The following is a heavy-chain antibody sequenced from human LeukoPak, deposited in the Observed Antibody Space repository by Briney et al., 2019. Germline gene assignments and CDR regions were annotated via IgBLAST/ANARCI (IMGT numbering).Heavy chain of an antibody. Sequence: GGSLRLSCAASGFIVGSCEMNWVRQTPGKGLEWISFIATDGTIFYADSVKGRFTLSRDNVQNSLYLQMNNLRAEDTAGYYCATSLSGWGTYYHMDVWGKGTTVTISS. CDR1: GFIVGSCE. CDR2: IATDGTI. V-gene: IGHV3-48*03. CDR3: ATSLSGWGTYYHMDV. D-gene: IGHD6-19*01. J-gene: IGHJ6*03.